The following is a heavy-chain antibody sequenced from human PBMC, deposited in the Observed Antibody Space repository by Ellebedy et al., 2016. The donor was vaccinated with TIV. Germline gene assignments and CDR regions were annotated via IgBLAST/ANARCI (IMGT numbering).Heavy chain of an antibody. Sequence: AASVKVSCKASGYTFTTYYIHWVRQAPGQGLEWMGRINPSDGRRSYAQKFQGRVTMTRDTSTRTVSMELSSLTSDDTAVYYCGRDDVPVTAAFFYFHYWGQGTLVSVSS. CDR3: GRDDVPVTAAFFYFHY. V-gene: IGHV1-46*01. CDR1: GYTFTTYY. J-gene: IGHJ4*02. D-gene: IGHD2-2*01. CDR2: INPSDGRR.